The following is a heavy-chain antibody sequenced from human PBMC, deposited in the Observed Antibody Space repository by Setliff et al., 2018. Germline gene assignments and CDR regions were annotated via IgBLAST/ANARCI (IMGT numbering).Heavy chain of an antibody. V-gene: IGHV4-59*11. D-gene: IGHD7-27*01. CDR1: GASIGSHY. CDR3: ARGSTGAYDP. Sequence: KTSETLSLTCTVSGASIGSHYWSWIRQAPGKGLEWIAYVHQNGDTNQNPSLKSRITISVDTSKNHFSLRLSSVTAADSAVYYCARGSTGAYDPWGQGTLVTVSS. CDR2: VHQNGDT. J-gene: IGHJ5*02.